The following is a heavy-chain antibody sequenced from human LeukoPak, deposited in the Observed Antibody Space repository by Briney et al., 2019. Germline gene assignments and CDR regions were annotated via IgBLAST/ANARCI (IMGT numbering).Heavy chain of an antibody. CDR3: ARFRGYYYDSSGPDY. CDR2: ISYDGSNK. Sequence: PGRSLRLSCAASGFTFSSYAMHWVRQAPGKGLEWVAVISYDGSNKYYADSVKGRFTFSRDNSKNTLYLQMNSLRAEDTAVYYCARFRGYYYDSSGPDYWGQGTLVTVSS. D-gene: IGHD3-22*01. V-gene: IGHV3-30-3*01. CDR1: GFTFSSYA. J-gene: IGHJ4*02.